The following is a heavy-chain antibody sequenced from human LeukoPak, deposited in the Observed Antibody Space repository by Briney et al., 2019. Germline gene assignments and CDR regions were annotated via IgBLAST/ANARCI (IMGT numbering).Heavy chain of an antibody. CDR3: ATVRSGRGYSSSPFDY. V-gene: IGHV1-24*01. CDR1: GYTLTELS. Sequence: ASVTVSCKVSGYTLTELSMHWVRQAPGKGLEWMGGFDPEDGETIYAQKFQGRVTMTEDTSTDAAYMELSSLRSEDTAVYYCATVRSGRGYSSSPFDYWGQGTLVTVSS. J-gene: IGHJ4*02. CDR2: FDPEDGET. D-gene: IGHD6-6*01.